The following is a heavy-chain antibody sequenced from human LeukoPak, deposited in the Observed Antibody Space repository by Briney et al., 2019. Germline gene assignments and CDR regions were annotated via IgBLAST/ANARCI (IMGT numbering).Heavy chain of an antibody. CDR2: INPNSGGT. V-gene: IGHV1-2*02. D-gene: IGHD1-14*01. Sequence: ASVKVSCKASGYTFTSYDINWVRQATGQGLEWMGWINPNSGGTNYAQKFQGRVTMTRDTSISTAYMELSRLRSDDTAVYYCARDRSNRGFDPWGQGTLVTVSS. CDR3: ARDRSNRGFDP. J-gene: IGHJ5*02. CDR1: GYTFTSYD.